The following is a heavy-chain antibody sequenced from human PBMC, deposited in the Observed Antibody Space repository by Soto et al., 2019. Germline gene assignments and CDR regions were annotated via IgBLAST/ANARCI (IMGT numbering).Heavy chain of an antibody. CDR3: AKGELGYYGSGSYTLFGMDV. J-gene: IGHJ6*02. CDR1: GFTFSSYA. D-gene: IGHD3-10*01. Sequence: GGSLRLSCAASGFTFSSYAMSWVRQAPGKGLEWVSAISGSGGSTYYADSVKGRFTISRDNSKNTLYLQMNSLRAEDTAVYYCAKGELGYYGSGSYTLFGMDVWGQGTTVTVSS. V-gene: IGHV3-23*01. CDR2: ISGSGGST.